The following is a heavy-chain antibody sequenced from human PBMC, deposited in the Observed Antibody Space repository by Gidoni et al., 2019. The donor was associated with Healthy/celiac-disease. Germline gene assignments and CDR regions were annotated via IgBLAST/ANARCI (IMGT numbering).Heavy chain of an antibody. J-gene: IGHJ2*01. CDR2: RPVDGSNK. CDR3: ARSRGVRIVGATSGGYFDL. D-gene: IGHD1-26*01. Sequence: QVQLVASGGGVVQPGRSLRLSCAASGFTSCTYGMHWVRQAPGKALEWVTVRPVDGSNKDYAAAWKGRIAISRDNSNNTLYLEMNSLRAEDTAVYYCARSRGVRIVGATSGGYFDLWGRGTLVTVSS. CDR1: GFTSCTYG. V-gene: IGHV3-30*03.